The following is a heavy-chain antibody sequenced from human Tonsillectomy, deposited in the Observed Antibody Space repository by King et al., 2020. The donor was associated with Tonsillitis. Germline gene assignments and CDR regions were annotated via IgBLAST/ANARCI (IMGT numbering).Heavy chain of an antibody. Sequence: VQLVESGGGVVQPGRSLRLSCAASGFTFSNYAMHWVRQAPGKGLEWVTVISYDGSIKYYADSVKGRFTISRDNSKNTPFLQMNSLRPEDTAVYYCARDDDDYPGDYWGQGTLVTVSS. CDR2: ISYDGSIK. V-gene: IGHV3-30*04. J-gene: IGHJ4*02. CDR1: GFTFSNYA. D-gene: IGHD4-17*01. CDR3: ARDDDDYPGDY.